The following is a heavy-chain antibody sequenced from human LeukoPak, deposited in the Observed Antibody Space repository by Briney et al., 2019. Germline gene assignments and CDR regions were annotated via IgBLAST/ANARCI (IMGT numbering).Heavy chain of an antibody. CDR1: GDGSTNCW. V-gene: IGHV5-51*01. D-gene: IGHD2-15*01. Sequence: GSSMQFFSYGVGDGSTNCWNCWGRQLPGESLEWLGSIYPGGSGTSYSPSFQGQVTISVDTSMKLSYLQLSCLKAADTAVYYCARSQGYCSGDSCLQGDWFDPWGKGTLVTVSS. CDR2: IYPGGSGT. J-gene: IGHJ5*02. CDR3: ARSQGYCSGDSCLQGDWFDP.